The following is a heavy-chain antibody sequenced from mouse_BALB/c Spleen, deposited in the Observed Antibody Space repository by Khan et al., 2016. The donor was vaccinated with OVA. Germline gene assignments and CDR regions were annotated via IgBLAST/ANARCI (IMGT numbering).Heavy chain of an antibody. CDR3: TRDRIDY. Sequence: QVQLKEPGAELAKPGASVKMSCKPSGYTFTTYWMPWVKQRPGQGLEWIGYINPTSGYPDYNEKFKDRATLSADKSASTAYMQLSSLTSEDSAVYYCTRDRIDYWGQGTTLTVSS. CDR1: GYTFTTYW. J-gene: IGHJ2*01. V-gene: IGHV1-7*01. CDR2: INPTSGYP.